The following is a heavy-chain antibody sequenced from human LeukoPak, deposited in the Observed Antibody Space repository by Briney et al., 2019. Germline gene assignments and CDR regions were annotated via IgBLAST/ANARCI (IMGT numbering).Heavy chain of an antibody. CDR2: ISAYNGNT. CDR1: GYTFTSYG. CDR3: ARDSIAAAGIFYYGMDV. V-gene: IGHV1-18*01. J-gene: IGHJ6*01. D-gene: IGHD6-13*01. Sequence: ASVKVSCKASGYTFTSYGISWVRQAPGQGLEWMGWISAYNGNTNYAQKLQGRVTMTTDISTSTAYMELRSLRSDDTAVYYCARDSIAAAGIFYYGMDVWGKGPRSPSPQ.